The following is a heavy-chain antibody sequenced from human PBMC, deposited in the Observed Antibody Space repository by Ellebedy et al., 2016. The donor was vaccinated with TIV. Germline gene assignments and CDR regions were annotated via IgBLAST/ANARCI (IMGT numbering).Heavy chain of an antibody. Sequence: GESLKISCVASGFTFSTYSMNWVRQAPGKGLEWVAVISYDGSNKYYADSVKGRFTISRDNSKNTLYLQMNSLRAEDTAVYYCARDGDENCGGDCYYYYYGMDVWGQGTTVTVSS. V-gene: IGHV3-30*03. CDR1: GFTFSTYS. J-gene: IGHJ6*02. CDR3: ARDGDENCGGDCYYYYYGMDV. CDR2: ISYDGSNK. D-gene: IGHD2-21*02.